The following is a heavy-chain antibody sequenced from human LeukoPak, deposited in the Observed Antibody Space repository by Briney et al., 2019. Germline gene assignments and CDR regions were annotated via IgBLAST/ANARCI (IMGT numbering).Heavy chain of an antibody. V-gene: IGHV3-23*01. CDR3: ARDDALGDNALDI. D-gene: IGHD3-16*01. CDR2: ISGSGGST. CDR1: GITLSNYG. Sequence: GGSLRLSCAVSGITLSNYGMSWVRQAPVKGLEWVAGISGSGGSTNYADSVKGRFTISRDSPKNTLFLQMNSLRAEDTAVYYCARDDALGDNALDIWGQGTMVTVSS. J-gene: IGHJ3*02.